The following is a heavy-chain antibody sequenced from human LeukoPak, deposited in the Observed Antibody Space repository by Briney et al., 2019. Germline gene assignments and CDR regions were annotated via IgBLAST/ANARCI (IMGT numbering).Heavy chain of an antibody. Sequence: GESLKISCKGSGYSFTCYWISWVRQMPGKGLEWMGRIDPSDSYTNYSPSFQGHVTISADKCISTAYLQWSSLKASDTAMYYCARHPTNWFDPWGQGTLVTVSS. CDR1: GYSFTCYW. CDR2: IDPSDSYT. CDR3: ARHPTNWFDP. J-gene: IGHJ5*02. V-gene: IGHV5-10-1*01.